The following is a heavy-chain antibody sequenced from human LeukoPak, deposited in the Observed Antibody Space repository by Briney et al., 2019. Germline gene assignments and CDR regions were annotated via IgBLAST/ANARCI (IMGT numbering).Heavy chain of an antibody. CDR3: ARSKDGSGFAAY. CDR1: GGSFSGYY. CDR2: INHSGNT. D-gene: IGHD3-22*01. V-gene: IGHV4-34*01. J-gene: IGHJ4*02. Sequence: SETLSLTCAVYGGSFSGYYWTWIRQPPGKGLEWIGEINHSGNTNYNPSLKSRVAISVDTSKNQFSLKLSSVIAADTAMYYCARSKDGSGFAAYWGQGTQVTVSS.